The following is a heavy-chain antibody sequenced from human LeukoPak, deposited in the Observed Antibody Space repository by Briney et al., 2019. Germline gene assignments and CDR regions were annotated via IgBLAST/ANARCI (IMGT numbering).Heavy chain of an antibody. CDR3: ARSKDGSGFAAY. CDR1: GGSFSGYY. CDR2: INHSGNT. D-gene: IGHD3-22*01. V-gene: IGHV4-34*01. J-gene: IGHJ4*02. Sequence: SETLSLTCAVYGGSFSGYYWTWIRQPPGKGLEWIGEINHSGNTNYNPSLKSRVAISVDTSKNQFSLKLSSVIAADTAMYYCARSKDGSGFAAYWGQGTQVTVSS.